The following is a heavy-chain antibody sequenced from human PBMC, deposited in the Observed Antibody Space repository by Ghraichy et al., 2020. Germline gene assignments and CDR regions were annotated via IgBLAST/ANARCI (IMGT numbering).Heavy chain of an antibody. J-gene: IGHJ4*02. V-gene: IGHV3-21*01. CDR1: GFAFNSYT. Sequence: LSLTCAASGFAFNSYTMNWVRQAPGKGLEWVSSISAGSTYIYYADSEKGRFTISRDNAKNTLYLQMNNLRAEDTAVYYCARGYSRSGESDYWGQGTLVTVSS. D-gene: IGHD5-12*01. CDR3: ARGYSRSGESDY. CDR2: ISAGSTYI.